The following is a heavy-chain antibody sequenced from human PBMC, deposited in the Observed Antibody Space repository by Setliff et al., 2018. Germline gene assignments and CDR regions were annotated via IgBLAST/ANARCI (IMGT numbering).Heavy chain of an antibody. CDR3: ARSRSNFWSGYFNWFDP. J-gene: IGHJ5*02. Sequence: GESLKISCKGSGYSFTSYWIGWVRQTPGKGLEWMGIIYPGDSDTRYSPSFQGEVTISADKSTSTAYLQWSSLKASDTAMYYCARSRSNFWSGYFNWFDPWGQGTLVTVSS. CDR2: IYPGDSDT. V-gene: IGHV5-51*01. CDR1: GYSFTSYW. D-gene: IGHD3-3*01.